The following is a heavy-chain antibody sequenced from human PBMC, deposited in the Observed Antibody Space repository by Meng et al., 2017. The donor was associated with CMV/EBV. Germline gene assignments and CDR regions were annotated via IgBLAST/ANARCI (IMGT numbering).Heavy chain of an antibody. D-gene: IGHD6-19*01. CDR1: GGSISSSSYY. CDR2: IYYSGST. Sequence: RPPLQASAPGLVKPSETLSLTCTVSGGSISSSSYYWGWIRQPPGKGLEWIGSIYYSGSTYYNPSLKSRVTISVDTSKNQFSLKLSSVTAADTAVYYCARDSAVAGVVDYWGQGTLVTVSS. J-gene: IGHJ4*02. V-gene: IGHV4-39*06. CDR3: ARDSAVAGVVDY.